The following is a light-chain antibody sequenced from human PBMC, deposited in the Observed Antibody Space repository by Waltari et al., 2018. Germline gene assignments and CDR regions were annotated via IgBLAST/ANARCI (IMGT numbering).Light chain of an antibody. CDR2: DNN. J-gene: IGLJ3*02. CDR1: SSTLGKNY. Sequence: QSVLTQPPSVSATPGQKVTLSCSGSSSTLGKNYAPWYQQLPGKAPKLLIYDNNKRVSGIPDRISGSKSGTSATLSITGLQIGDEADYYCGTWDSSLTGGVFGGGTKLTVL. V-gene: IGLV1-51*01. CDR3: GTWDSSLTGGV.